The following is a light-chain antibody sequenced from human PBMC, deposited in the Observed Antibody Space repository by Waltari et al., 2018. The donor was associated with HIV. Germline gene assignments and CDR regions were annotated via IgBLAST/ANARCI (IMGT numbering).Light chain of an antibody. Sequence: QSALTQPRSVSGSTGQSVTISCTGTSTDVGGYTYVSWYQQHPGKAPKLMIYDVSKRPSGVPDRFSGSKSGNTASLTISGLQAEDEADYYCCSYAGSYTYVFGTGTKVTVL. CDR3: CSYAGSYTYV. V-gene: IGLV2-11*01. CDR1: STDVGGYTY. CDR2: DVS. J-gene: IGLJ1*01.